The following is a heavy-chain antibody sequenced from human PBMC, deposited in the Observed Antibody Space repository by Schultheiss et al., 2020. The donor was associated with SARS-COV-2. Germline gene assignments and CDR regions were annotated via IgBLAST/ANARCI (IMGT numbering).Heavy chain of an antibody. V-gene: IGHV4-61*02. CDR1: GGSISSGSYY. J-gene: IGHJ3*02. CDR3: TAYCGGDCWSVDAFDI. CDR2: IYTSGST. Sequence: SETLSLTCTVSGGSISSGSYYWSWIGPPAGKGLEWIGRIYTSGSTNYNPSLKSRVTISVDTSKNQFSLKLSSVTAADTAVYYCTAYCGGDCWSVDAFDIWGQGTMVTVSS. D-gene: IGHD2-21*02.